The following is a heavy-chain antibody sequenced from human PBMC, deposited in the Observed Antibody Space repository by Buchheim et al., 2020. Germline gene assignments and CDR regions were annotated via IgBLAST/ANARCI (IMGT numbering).Heavy chain of an antibody. J-gene: IGHJ4*02. V-gene: IGHV4-59*08. D-gene: IGHD2-2*01. CDR3: ARMRRGYCSSTSCGGTPDY. CDR2: IYYSGGT. CDR1: GGSISSYY. Sequence: QVQLQESGPGLVKPSETLSLTCTVSGGSISSYYWSWIRQPPGKGLEWIGYIYYSGGTNYNPSLKSRVTISVDTSKNQFSLKLSSVTAADTAVYYCARMRRGYCSSTSCGGTPDYWGQGTL.